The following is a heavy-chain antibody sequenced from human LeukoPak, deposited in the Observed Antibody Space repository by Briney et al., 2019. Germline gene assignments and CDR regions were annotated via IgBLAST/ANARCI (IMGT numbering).Heavy chain of an antibody. CDR2: ISYDGSNK. J-gene: IGHJ1*01. CDR3: AKGPSVGAEYFQH. D-gene: IGHD1-26*01. CDR1: GFTFSSYG. Sequence: PGESLRLSCAASGFTFSSYGMHWVRQAPGKGLEWVAVISYDGSNKYYADSVKGRFTISRDNSKNTLYLQMNSLRAEDTAVYYCAKGPSVGAEYFQHWGQGTLVTVSS. V-gene: IGHV3-30*18.